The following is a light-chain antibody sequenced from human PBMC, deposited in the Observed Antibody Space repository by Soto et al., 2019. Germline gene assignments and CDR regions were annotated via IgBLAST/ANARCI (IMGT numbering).Light chain of an antibody. CDR1: QTVSNTN. J-gene: IGKJ4*01. Sequence: EIVLTQFPGALSLSPGERVTLSCRASQTVSNTNLAWYQQKSGQAPKFLIYGASNRATGIPDRFSGSGSGTDFTLTISRLEPEDFVVYYCLQYCALPPTFGGGTKVEIK. V-gene: IGKV3-20*01. CDR3: LQYCALPPT. CDR2: GAS.